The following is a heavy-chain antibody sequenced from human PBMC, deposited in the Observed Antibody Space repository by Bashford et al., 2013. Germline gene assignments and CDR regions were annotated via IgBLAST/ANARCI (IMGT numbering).Heavy chain of an antibody. CDR2: INPSGGST. V-gene: IGHV1-46*01. Sequence: WVRQAPGQGLEWMGIINPSGGSTSYAQKFQGRVTMTRDTSTSTVYMELSSLRSEDTAVYYCAQSRVVISGDDYWGQGTLVTVSS. D-gene: IGHD3-3*01. CDR3: AQSRVVISGDDY. J-gene: IGHJ4*02.